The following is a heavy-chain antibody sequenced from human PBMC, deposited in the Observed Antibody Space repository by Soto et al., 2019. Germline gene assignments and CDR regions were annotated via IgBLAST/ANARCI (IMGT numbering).Heavy chain of an antibody. J-gene: IGHJ4*02. CDR2: ISYDGSRK. V-gene: IGHV3-33*01. CDR3: ARALDGEGIDY. CDR1: GFTFSNYG. D-gene: IGHD3-10*01. Sequence: PGGSLRLSCAASGFTFSNYGMHWVRQAPGKGLEWVAVISYDGSRKYYADSVKGRFTVSRANSKNTLYLQMNSLRAEDTAVYYCARALDGEGIDYWGQGTLVTVSS.